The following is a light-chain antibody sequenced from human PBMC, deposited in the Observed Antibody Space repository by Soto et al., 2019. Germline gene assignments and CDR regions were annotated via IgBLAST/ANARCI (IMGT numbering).Light chain of an antibody. Sequence: DFVMTQSPDSLAVSLGERATINCKSSQSVLYSSNNKNYLAWYQQKPGQPPKLLIYWASTRESGVPDRFSGSGSGIDFTLTISSLQAEDVAVYYCQQYYGTLTFGGGTKVEIK. CDR3: QQYYGTLT. CDR2: WAS. V-gene: IGKV4-1*01. J-gene: IGKJ4*01. CDR1: QSVLYSSNNKNY.